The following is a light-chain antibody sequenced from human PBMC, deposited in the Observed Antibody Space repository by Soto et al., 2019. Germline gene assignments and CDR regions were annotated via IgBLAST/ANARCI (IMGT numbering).Light chain of an antibody. CDR3: QKYNSAPRT. V-gene: IGKV1-27*01. CDR2: AAS. CDR1: QGISNY. J-gene: IGKJ1*01. Sequence: DIQMTQSPSSLSASVGVRVTITCLASQGISNYLAWYQQKPGKVPKLLIYAASTLQSGVPSRFSGSGSGTDFTLTISSLQPEDVATYYCQKYNSAPRTFGQGTKVEIK.